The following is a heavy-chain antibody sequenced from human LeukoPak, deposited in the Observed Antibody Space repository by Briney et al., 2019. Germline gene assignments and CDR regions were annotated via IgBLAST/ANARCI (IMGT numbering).Heavy chain of an antibody. CDR1: GYTFTSYG. J-gene: IGHJ6*03. CDR2: ISAYNGNT. CDR3: ARWAIQSPHPDYYYYYMDV. D-gene: IGHD2-2*02. V-gene: IGHV1-18*01. Sequence: GASVKVSCKASGYTFTSYGISWVRQAPGQGLEWMGWISAYNGNTHYAQKFQGRVTMTRNTSISTAYMELSSLRSEDTAVYYCARWAIQSPHPDYYYYYMDVWGKGTTVTISS.